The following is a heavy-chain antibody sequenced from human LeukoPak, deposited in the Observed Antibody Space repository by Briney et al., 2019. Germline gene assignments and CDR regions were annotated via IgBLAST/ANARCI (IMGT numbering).Heavy chain of an antibody. V-gene: IGHV4-59*02. CDR3: AREYMVRGENWSDP. CDR1: GGSVTNYY. J-gene: IGHJ5*02. Sequence: SETLSLTCAVSGGSVTNYYWSWIRQSPGKGLEWIGYVYYSGTSNYNPSLKSRVTISRDTSKNEFSLKLSSVTAADTAVYYCAREYMVRGENWSDPWGQGTLVTVSS. CDR2: VYYSGTS. D-gene: IGHD3-10*01.